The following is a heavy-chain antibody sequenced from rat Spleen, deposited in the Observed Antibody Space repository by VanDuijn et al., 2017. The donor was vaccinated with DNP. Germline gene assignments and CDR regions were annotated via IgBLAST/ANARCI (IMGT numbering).Heavy chain of an antibody. CDR2: ITQTGGST. Sequence: EVQLVESDGGLVQPGRSLKLSCAASGFTFSDYYMAWVRQAPTKGLEWVASITQTGGSTYYPDSVKGRFTISRDNAQSTLYLQMDSLRSEDTATYYCARHRTIMPYYYVMGAWGQGASVTVSS. CDR3: ARHRTIMPYYYVMGA. J-gene: IGHJ4*01. D-gene: IGHD1-12*01. V-gene: IGHV5-7*01. CDR1: GFTFSDYY.